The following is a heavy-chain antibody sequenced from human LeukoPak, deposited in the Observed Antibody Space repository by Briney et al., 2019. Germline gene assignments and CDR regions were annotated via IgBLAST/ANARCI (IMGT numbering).Heavy chain of an antibody. D-gene: IGHD3-22*01. J-gene: IGHJ3*02. V-gene: IGHV4-59*02. CDR1: GFTVSSNY. Sequence: GSLRLSCAASGFTVSSNYMSWIRQPPGKGLEWIGYIYYSGSTNYNPSLKSRVTISVDTSKNQFSLKLSSVTAADTAVYYCARDLHEYYYDSSGYSASDIWGQGTMVTVSS. CDR2: IYYSGST. CDR3: ARDLHEYYYDSSGYSASDI.